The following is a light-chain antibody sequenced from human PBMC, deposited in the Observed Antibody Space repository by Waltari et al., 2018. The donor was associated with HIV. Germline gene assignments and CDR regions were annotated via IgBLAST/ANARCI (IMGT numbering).Light chain of an antibody. Sequence: EIVLSQSPGALSLSPGEGATLSCRASQSVSSNSLAWYQYKPGQAPRLLIYDASMRATGIPDRFSGGGSGTDFTLTISRLEPEDFAVHYCQQYYRSPLTFGGGTKVEIK. CDR2: DAS. CDR3: QQYYRSPLT. CDR1: QSVSSNS. J-gene: IGKJ4*01. V-gene: IGKV3-20*01.